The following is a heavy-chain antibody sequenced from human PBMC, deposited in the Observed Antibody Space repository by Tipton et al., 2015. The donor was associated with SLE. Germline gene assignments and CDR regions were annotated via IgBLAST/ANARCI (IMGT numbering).Heavy chain of an antibody. D-gene: IGHD3-3*01. J-gene: IGHJ6*02. V-gene: IGHV1-18*01. CDR1: GYTFTSYG. CDR3: ARDILYDYWSGWGPDYYYGMDV. CDR2: ISAYNGNT. Sequence: QSGAEVKKPGASVKVSCKASGYTFTSYGISWVRQASGQGLEWMGWISAYNGNTNYAQKFQGRVTMTTDTSTSTAYMELRSLRSDDTAMFYCARDILYDYWSGWGPDYYYGMDVWGQGTTVTVS.